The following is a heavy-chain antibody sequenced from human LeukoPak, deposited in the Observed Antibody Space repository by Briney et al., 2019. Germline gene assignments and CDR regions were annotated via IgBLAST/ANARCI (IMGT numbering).Heavy chain of an antibody. CDR2: IYYSGST. CDR1: GGSISSSSYY. V-gene: IGHV4-61*05. J-gene: IGHJ6*02. Sequence: SETLSLTCTVSGGSISSSSYYWSWIRQPPGKGLEWIGYIYYSGSTNYNPSLKSRVTISVDTSKNQFSLKLSSVTAADTAVYYCARLGDLGPPMDVWGQGTTVTVSS. D-gene: IGHD3-10*01. CDR3: ARLGDLGPPMDV.